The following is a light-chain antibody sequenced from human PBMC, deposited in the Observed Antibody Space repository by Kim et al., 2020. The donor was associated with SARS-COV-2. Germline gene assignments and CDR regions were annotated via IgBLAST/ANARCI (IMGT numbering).Light chain of an antibody. V-gene: IGLV1-44*01. CDR1: RSNIGSNA. J-gene: IGLJ2*01. Sequence: QSVLTQPPSASGTPGQRVTISCSGSRSNIGSNAVNWYQQLPGPAPKLLIYSDDHRPSAFPDRFSGSKSGTSASLAISGLQSEDEADYYCAAWDDSLNGVIFGGGTQLTVL. CDR2: SDD. CDR3: AAWDDSLNGVI.